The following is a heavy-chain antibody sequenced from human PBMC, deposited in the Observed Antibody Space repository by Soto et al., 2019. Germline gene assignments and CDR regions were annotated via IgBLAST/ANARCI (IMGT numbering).Heavy chain of an antibody. Sequence: GASVKVSCKASGYTFTSYGISWARQAPGQGLEWMGWISANNGNTNYAQKLQGRVTMTTDTSTSTAYMELSSLRSDDTAVYYCARDAAAAGDYYYGMDVWGKGTTVTVSS. CDR2: ISANNGNT. J-gene: IGHJ6*04. V-gene: IGHV1-18*01. CDR3: ARDAAAAGDYYYGMDV. CDR1: GYTFTSYG. D-gene: IGHD6-13*01.